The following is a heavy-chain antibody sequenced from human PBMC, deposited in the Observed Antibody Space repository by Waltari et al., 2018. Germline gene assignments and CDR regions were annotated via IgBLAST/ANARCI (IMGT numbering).Heavy chain of an antibody. CDR1: GFMFSRCW. CDR3: AKSRGFEY. J-gene: IGHJ4*02. D-gene: IGHD2-2*01. V-gene: IGHV3-7*01. CDR2: INYDGSQK. Sequence: CGASGFMFSRCWMSWVRQTPGKGLEWVANINYDGSQKYYVDSVKGRFTISRDNAKNSVYLQMNSLRVEDTAVYYCAKSRGFEYWGQGTLITVSS.